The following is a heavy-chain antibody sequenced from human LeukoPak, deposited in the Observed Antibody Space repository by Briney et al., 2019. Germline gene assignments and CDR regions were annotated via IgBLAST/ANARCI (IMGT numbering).Heavy chain of an antibody. J-gene: IGHJ4*02. CDR2: ISGSGGST. CDR3: AKVSRGYSYGYEFDY. CDR1: GFTFSSYW. V-gene: IGHV3-23*01. D-gene: IGHD5-18*01. Sequence: GGSLRLSCAASGFTFSSYWMHWVRQAPGQGLVWVSAISGSGGSTYYADSVKGRFTISRDNSKNTLYLQMNNLRAEDTAVYYCAKVSRGYSYGYEFDYWGQGTLVTVSS.